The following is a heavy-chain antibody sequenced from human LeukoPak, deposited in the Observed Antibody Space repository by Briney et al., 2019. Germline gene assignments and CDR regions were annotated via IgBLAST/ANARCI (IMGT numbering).Heavy chain of an antibody. D-gene: IGHD3-10*01. CDR3: TRVSRSGSYSDF. V-gene: IGHV3-49*04. CDR2: IRSQGYGGTT. CDR1: GFTFGDYA. J-gene: IGHJ4*02. Sequence: PGRSLRLSCTTSGFTFGDYAMSWVRQAPGKGLEWVGLIRSQGYGGTTQYAASVKGRFTISRDDSKSIAYLQMNSLKTEDTAEYYCTRVSRSGSYSDFWGQGTLVTVSS.